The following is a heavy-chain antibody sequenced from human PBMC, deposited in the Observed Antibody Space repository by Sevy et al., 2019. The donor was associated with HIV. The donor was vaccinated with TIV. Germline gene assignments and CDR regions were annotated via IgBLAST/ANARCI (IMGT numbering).Heavy chain of an antibody. Sequence: GGSLRLSCVTSGFSFSDYHMSWIRLAPGKGLEWISHITSSHGAKVYADSVRGRFDISRDNARKSVYLQMNRLQVEDTATYFCVGRRYRVGHSWSYFFDFWGQGPPVTVSS. V-gene: IGHV3-11*01. CDR1: GFSFSDYH. CDR2: ITSSHGAK. D-gene: IGHD5-18*01. J-gene: IGHJ4*02. CDR3: VGRRYRVGHSWSYFFDF.